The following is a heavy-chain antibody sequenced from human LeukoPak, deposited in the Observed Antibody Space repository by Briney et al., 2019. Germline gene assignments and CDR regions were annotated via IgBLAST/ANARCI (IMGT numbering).Heavy chain of an antibody. CDR2: ISWNSGSI. J-gene: IGHJ3*02. V-gene: IGHV3-9*01. D-gene: IGHD3-22*01. CDR1: GFTFDDYA. CDR3: AKDSYSGDSTFDAFDI. Sequence: QTGGSLRLSCAASGFTFDDYAMHWVRQAPGKGLEWVSGISWNSGSIGYADSVKGRFTISRDNAKNSLYLQMNSLRAEDTAVYYCAKDSYSGDSTFDAFDIWGQGTMVTVSS.